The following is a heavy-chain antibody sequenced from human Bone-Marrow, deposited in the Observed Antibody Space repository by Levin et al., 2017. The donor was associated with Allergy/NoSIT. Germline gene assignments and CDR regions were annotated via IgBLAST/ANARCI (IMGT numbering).Heavy chain of an antibody. Sequence: KVSCQGSGYSFSSQWIAWVRQKPGKGLEWMGIVYPGDSDTIYSPSFQGQVTFPSDTSTNTAHLHWSRLKASDTAIYFCARKMGPTPAFDVWGQGTMITVSS. CDR1: GYSFSSQW. V-gene: IGHV5-51*01. D-gene: IGHD1-26*01. CDR2: VYPGDSDT. CDR3: ARKMGPTPAFDV. J-gene: IGHJ3*01.